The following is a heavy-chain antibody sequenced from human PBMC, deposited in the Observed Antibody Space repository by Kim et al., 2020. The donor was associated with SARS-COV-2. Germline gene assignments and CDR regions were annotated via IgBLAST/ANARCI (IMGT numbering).Heavy chain of an antibody. Sequence: STYFADSVKGRFTIYRDNSKNTLYRQMNSLRAEDTAVYYCARGRFGYLFDNWGQGTLVTVSS. CDR2: ST. CDR3: ARGRFGYLFDN. D-gene: IGHD5-18*01. J-gene: IGHJ4*02. V-gene: IGHV3-66*01.